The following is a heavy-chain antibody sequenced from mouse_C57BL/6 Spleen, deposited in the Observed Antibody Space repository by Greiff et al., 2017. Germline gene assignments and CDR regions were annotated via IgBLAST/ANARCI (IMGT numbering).Heavy chain of an antibody. CDR3: ARRPYYSNSFAY. CDR2: IYPGSGST. V-gene: IGHV1-55*01. J-gene: IGHJ3*01. D-gene: IGHD2-5*01. Sequence: QVQLQQSGAELVKPGASVKMSCKASGYTFTSYWITWVKQRPGQGLEWIGDIYPGSGSTNYNEKFKSKATLTVDTSSSTAYMQLSSLTSEDSAVYYCARRPYYSNSFAYWGQGTLVTVSA. CDR1: GYTFTSYW.